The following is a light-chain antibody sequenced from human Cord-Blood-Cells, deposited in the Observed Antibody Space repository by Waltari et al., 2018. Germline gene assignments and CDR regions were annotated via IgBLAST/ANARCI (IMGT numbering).Light chain of an antibody. J-gene: IGKJ2*03. CDR1: QSVLYSSKNKNY. Sequence: DIVMTQSPDSLAVSLGERDTINCKSSQSVLYSSKNKNYLAWYQQKTGQPPKLLIYWASTRESGVPDRFSGSGSGTDFTLTISSLQAEDVAVYYCQQYYSTPYSFGQGTKLEIK. V-gene: IGKV4-1*01. CDR2: WAS. CDR3: QQYYSTPYS.